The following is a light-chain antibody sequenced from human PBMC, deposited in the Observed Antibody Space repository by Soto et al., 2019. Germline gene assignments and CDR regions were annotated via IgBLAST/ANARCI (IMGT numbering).Light chain of an antibody. CDR1: SSDVGAYNY. J-gene: IGLJ2*01. Sequence: QSALTQPPSASGSPGQSVTISCTGTSSDVGAYNYVSWYQQHPGKAPKLMIYEVSKRPSGVPDRFSGSESGNTASLTVSGLQAEDEADYYCSSYAGSNNFVVFGGGTKLTVL. CDR2: EVS. V-gene: IGLV2-8*01. CDR3: SSYAGSNNFVV.